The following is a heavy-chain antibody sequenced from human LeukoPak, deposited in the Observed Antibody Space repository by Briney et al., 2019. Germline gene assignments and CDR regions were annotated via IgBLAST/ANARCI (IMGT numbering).Heavy chain of an antibody. J-gene: IGHJ4*02. CDR2: ISYNGGFI. Sequence: GGSLRLSCAASGFTFDDYAMHWVRQAPGKGLEWLSIISYNGGFIYYADSVRGRFTISRDNARNSLYLQLNSLRAEDTAFYFCAKVRGAFSSGFYFDHWGQGTLVTVSA. CDR1: GFTFDDYA. D-gene: IGHD6-19*01. V-gene: IGHV3-9*01. CDR3: AKVRGAFSSGFYFDH.